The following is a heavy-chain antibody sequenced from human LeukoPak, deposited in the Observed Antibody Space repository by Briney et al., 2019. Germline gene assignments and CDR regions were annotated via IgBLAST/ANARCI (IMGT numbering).Heavy chain of an antibody. CDR3: AKGGYSYGLGYFDY. Sequence: PGGSLRLSCAASGFTFSPYEMNWVRQAPGKGLEWVSYISSSGSSIHYADSVKGRFTISRDNAKNSLYLQMNSLRAEDTAVYYCAKGGYSYGLGYFDYWGQGTLVTVSS. V-gene: IGHV3-48*03. CDR2: ISSSGSSI. D-gene: IGHD5-18*01. J-gene: IGHJ4*02. CDR1: GFTFSPYE.